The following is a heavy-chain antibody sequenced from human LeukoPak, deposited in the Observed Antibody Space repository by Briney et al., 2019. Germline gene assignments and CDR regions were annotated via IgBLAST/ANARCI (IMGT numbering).Heavy chain of an antibody. CDR2: ISASGGST. V-gene: IGHV3-23*01. CDR1: GFTFSSYA. CDR3: AKDRYTSSWYYFDY. J-gene: IGHJ4*02. D-gene: IGHD6-13*01. Sequence: GGSLRLSCAASGFTFSSYAMTWVRQAPGKGLEWVSTISASGGSTYYADSVKGRFTLSRDNSKTTLYLQMNSLRAGDTAVYYCAKDRYTSSWYYFDYWGQGTLVTVSS.